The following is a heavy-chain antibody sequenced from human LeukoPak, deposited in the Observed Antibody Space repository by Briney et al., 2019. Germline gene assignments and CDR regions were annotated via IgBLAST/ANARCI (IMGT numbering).Heavy chain of an antibody. CDR1: GFTFSSYG. CDR2: IWYGGSYK. CDR3: AKGDYRNSPPHWDY. J-gene: IGHJ4*02. D-gene: IGHD4-11*01. Sequence: PGGSLRLSCAASGFTFSSYGIHWVRQAPGKGLEWVAFIWYGGSYKYYADSVKGRLTISRDNSKNTVDLQMNSLRVEDTAVYYCAKGDYRNSPPHWDYWGQGPLVTVSP. V-gene: IGHV3-30*02.